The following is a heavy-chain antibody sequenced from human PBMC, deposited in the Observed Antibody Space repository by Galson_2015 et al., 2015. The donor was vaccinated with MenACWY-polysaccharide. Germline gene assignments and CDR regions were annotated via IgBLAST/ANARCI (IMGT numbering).Heavy chain of an antibody. CDR2: IKKDGSEK. V-gene: IGHV3-7*01. CDR3: ARGPLGLGP. Sequence: SLRLSCAASGLTFSNWGMTWVRQAPGKGLEWVASIKKDGSEKYYVDSVKGRFTISRDNAKDSLYLQMNSLRAEDTAVYFCARGPLGLGPWGQGTTVTVSS. J-gene: IGHJ6*02. CDR1: GLTFSNWG. D-gene: IGHD7-27*01.